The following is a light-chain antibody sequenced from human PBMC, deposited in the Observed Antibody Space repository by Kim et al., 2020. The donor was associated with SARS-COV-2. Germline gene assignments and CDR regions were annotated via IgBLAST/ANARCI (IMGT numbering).Light chain of an antibody. CDR3: MQDLQIPYT. CDR1: QSLLQSNGFHF. J-gene: IGKJ2*01. CDR2: LVS. Sequence: DIVMTQSPLSLPVSPGEPASISCRSSQSLLQSNGFHFLHWYLQKPGLSPQLLISLVSNRAPGVPARFSGSGSGTDFTLEISRFEADDAGIYYCMQDLQIPYTFGQGTKLEI. V-gene: IGKV2-28*01.